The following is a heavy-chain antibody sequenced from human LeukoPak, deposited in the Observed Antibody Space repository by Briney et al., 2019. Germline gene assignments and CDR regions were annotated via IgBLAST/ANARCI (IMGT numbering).Heavy chain of an antibody. J-gene: IGHJ3*02. CDR1: GFTFSNYA. Sequence: PGRSLRLSCAASGFTFSNYAMSWVRQAPGKGLEWVSAISGSGGSTYYADPVEGRFTISRDNSKNTLYLQMNSLRPEDTAIYYCAKHDCGGDCYTGVFDIWGQGTMVTVSS. CDR2: ISGSGGST. D-gene: IGHD2-21*01. CDR3: AKHDCGGDCYTGVFDI. V-gene: IGHV3-23*01.